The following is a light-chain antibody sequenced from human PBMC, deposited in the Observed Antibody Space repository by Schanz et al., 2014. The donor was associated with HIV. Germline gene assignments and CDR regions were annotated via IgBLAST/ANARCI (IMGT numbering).Light chain of an antibody. CDR1: SSDVGGYNF. V-gene: IGLV2-8*01. Sequence: QSALTQPPSASGSPGQSVTISCSGTSSDVGGYNFVSWYQHHPGKAPKLMIYEVIKRPSGVPDRFSGSKSGSTASLTVSGLQPEDEADYYCSSYTSSSPVVLGGGTKLTVL. CDR2: EVI. J-gene: IGLJ2*01. CDR3: SSYTSSSPVV.